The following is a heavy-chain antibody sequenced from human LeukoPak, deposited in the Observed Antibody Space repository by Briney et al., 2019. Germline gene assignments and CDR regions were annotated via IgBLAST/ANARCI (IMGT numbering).Heavy chain of an antibody. CDR2: MNPNSGNT. Sequence: ASVKVSCKASGYTFTSYDINWVRQATGQGLEWTGWMNPNSGNTGYAQKFQGRVTMTRNTSISTAYMELSSLRSEDTAVYYCAREGSSGWYAASYYYYYGMDVWGQGTTVTVSS. CDR1: GYTFTSYD. V-gene: IGHV1-8*01. CDR3: AREGSSGWYAASYYYYYGMDV. D-gene: IGHD6-19*01. J-gene: IGHJ6*02.